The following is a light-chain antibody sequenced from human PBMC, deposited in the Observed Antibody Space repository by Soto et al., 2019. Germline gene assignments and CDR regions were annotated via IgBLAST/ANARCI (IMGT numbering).Light chain of an antibody. J-gene: IGKJ1*01. V-gene: IGKV1-5*01. Sequence: DIQLTQSPSTLSASVGDRFTITCRASQSISSWLAWYQQKPGKAPKLLIYDASSLESGVPSRLSGSGSGTEFTLTISSLQPDDFATYYCQQYNSYSWTFGQGTTGDIK. CDR1: QSISSW. CDR2: DAS. CDR3: QQYNSYSWT.